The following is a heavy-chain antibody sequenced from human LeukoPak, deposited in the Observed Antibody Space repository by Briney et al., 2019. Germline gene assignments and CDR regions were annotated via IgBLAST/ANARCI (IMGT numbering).Heavy chain of an antibody. CDR2: IYLGDSDT. CDR1: GYTFTSSW. Sequence: GESLKIFCKGAGYTFTSSWIAWVRQMPGKGLEWMGIIYLGDSDTRYSPSFQGQVTISADKSISTAYLQWSSLKASDTAIYFCVYCSGGSSSYGMDVWGQGTTVTVSS. CDR3: VYCSGGSSSYGMDV. D-gene: IGHD2-15*01. J-gene: IGHJ6*02. V-gene: IGHV5-51*01.